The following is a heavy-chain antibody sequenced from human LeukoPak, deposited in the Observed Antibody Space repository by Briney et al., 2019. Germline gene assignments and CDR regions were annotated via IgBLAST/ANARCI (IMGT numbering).Heavy chain of an antibody. CDR3: ARETMTSVTPGYFDL. CDR2: ISGRGSTL. CDR1: GFTFSDYY. J-gene: IGHJ2*01. V-gene: IGHV3-11*01. Sequence: GGSLRLSCAASGFTFSDYYMSWIRQAPGKGLEWLSYISGRGSTLYYADSLKGRFTISRDNSKNSLYLQLNSLTGGDTAIYYCARETMTSVTPGYFDLWGRGTPVTVSS. D-gene: IGHD4-17*01.